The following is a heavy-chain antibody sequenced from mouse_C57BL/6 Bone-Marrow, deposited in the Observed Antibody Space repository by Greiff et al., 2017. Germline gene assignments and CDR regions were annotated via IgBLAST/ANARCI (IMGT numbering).Heavy chain of an antibody. V-gene: IGHV3-6*01. CDR2: ISYDGSN. CDR1: GYSITSGYY. Sequence: EVKLVESGPGLVKPSQSLSLTCSVTGYSITSGYYWNWIRQFPGNKLEWMGYISYDGSNNYNPSLKNRISITRDTSKNQFFLKLNSVTTEDTATYYGASIYYYGRPFDYWGQGTTLTVSS. J-gene: IGHJ2*01. D-gene: IGHD1-1*01. CDR3: ASIYYYGRPFDY.